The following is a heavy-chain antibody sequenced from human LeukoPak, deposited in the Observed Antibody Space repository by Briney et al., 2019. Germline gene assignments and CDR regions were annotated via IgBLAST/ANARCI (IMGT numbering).Heavy chain of an antibody. J-gene: IGHJ3*02. V-gene: IGHV1-69*05. CDR1: GGTFSSYA. D-gene: IGHD7-27*01. CDR3: ARENGKLTGSAFDI. CDR2: IIPIFGTA. Sequence: SVKVSCKASGGTFSSYAISWVRQAPGQGLEWMGGIIPIFGTANYAQKFQGRVTITTDESTSTAYMELSSLRSEDTAVYYCARENGKLTGSAFDIWGQGTMVTVSS.